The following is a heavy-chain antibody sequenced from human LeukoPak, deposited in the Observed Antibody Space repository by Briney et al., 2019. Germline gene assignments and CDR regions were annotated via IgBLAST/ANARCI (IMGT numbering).Heavy chain of an antibody. J-gene: IGHJ4*02. CDR1: GGSTSSYY. Sequence: SETLSLTCTVSGGSTSSYYWSWIRQSPGKGLEWIAYIHYSGSTNYNPSLKSRLTISVDTSKNQFSLKLSSVTAADTAVYYCAREGYSSGWSSDYWGQGTLVTVSS. D-gene: IGHD6-19*01. V-gene: IGHV4-59*12. CDR2: IHYSGST. CDR3: AREGYSSGWSSDY.